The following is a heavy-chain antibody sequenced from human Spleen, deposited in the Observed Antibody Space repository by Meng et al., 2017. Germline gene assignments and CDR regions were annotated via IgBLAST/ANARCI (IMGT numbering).Heavy chain of an antibody. CDR1: GGTFSSYA. V-gene: IGHV1-69*13. D-gene: IGHD7-27*01. CDR3: ARPGEGGDASDI. J-gene: IGHJ3*02. Sequence: SVKVSCKASGGTFSSYAISWVRQAPGQGLEWMGGIIPIFGTANYAQKFQGRVTITADESTSTAYMELSSLRSEDTAVYYCARPGEGGDASDIWGQGTMVTVSS. CDR2: IIPIFGTA.